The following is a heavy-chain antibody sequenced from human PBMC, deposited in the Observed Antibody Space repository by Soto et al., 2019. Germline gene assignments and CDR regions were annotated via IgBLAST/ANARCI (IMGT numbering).Heavy chain of an antibody. CDR3: TTGQRPIRFLEWLSRYYFDF. J-gene: IGHJ4*02. Sequence: ASVKVSCKVSGYTLAELSMHWVRQAPGKGLEWMGGFNPEDGETIYSQKFQGRVSMTEDTSTDTAYMELSSLRSEDTALYYCTTGQRPIRFLEWLSRYYFDFWGQGTLVTVSS. CDR2: FNPEDGET. V-gene: IGHV1-24*01. CDR1: GYTLAELS. D-gene: IGHD3-3*01.